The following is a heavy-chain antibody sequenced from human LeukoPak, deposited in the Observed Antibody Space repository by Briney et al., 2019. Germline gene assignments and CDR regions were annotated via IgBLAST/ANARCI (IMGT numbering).Heavy chain of an antibody. D-gene: IGHD4-17*01. CDR2: IYHSGST. Sequence: SETLSLTCTVSGYSISSGYYWGWIRQPPGKGLEWIGSIYHSGSTYYNPSLKSRVTISVDTSKNQFSLKLSSVTAADTAVYYCARDESYGDYEPFDCWGQGTLVTVSS. CDR1: GYSISSGYY. CDR3: ARDESYGDYEPFDC. V-gene: IGHV4-38-2*02. J-gene: IGHJ4*02.